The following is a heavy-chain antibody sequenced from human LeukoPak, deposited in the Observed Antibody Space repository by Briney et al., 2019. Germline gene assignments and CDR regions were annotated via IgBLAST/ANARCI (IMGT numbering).Heavy chain of an antibody. CDR1: GGSFSGYY. CDR3: ARTPVFGARGFSV. J-gene: IGHJ4*02. V-gene: IGHV4-34*01. Sequence: SETLSLTCAVYGGSFSGYYWSWIRQPPGKGLEWIGEINHSGSTNYNPSLKSRVTISVDTSKNQFSLKLSSVTAADTAVHYCARTPVFGARGFSVWGQGTLVTVSS. CDR2: INHSGST. D-gene: IGHD3-3*01.